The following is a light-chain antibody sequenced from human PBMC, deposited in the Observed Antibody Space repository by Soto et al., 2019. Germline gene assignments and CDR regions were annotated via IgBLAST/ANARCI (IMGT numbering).Light chain of an antibody. CDR1: NSDVGSYNY. CDR2: EVS. CDR3: SSYGGTNSLGV. V-gene: IGLV2-8*01. J-gene: IGLJ3*02. Sequence: QSVLTQPPSASGSLGQSVTISCTGTNSDVGSYNYVSWYQHHPNEAPKLIIYEVSKRPSGVPDRFSGFKSGNTASLTVSGLQAEDEADYYCSSYGGTNSLGVLGGGTKVTVL.